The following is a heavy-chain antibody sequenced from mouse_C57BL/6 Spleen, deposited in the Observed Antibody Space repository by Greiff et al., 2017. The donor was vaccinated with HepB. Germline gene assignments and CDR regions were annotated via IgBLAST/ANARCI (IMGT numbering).Heavy chain of an antibody. CDR2: ISSGSSTI. J-gene: IGHJ4*01. D-gene: IGHD1-1*01. CDR1: GFTFSDYG. V-gene: IGHV5-17*01. Sequence: EVKVEESGGGLVKPGGSLKLSCAASGFTFSDYGMHWVRQAPEKGLEWVAYISSGSSTIYYADTVKGRFTISRDNAKNTLFLQMTSLTSEDTAMYYCATDYYGSSGYAMDYWGQGTSVTVSS. CDR3: ATDYYGSSGYAMDY.